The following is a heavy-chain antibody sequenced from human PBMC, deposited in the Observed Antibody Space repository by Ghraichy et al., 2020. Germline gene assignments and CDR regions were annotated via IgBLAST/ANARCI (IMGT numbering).Heavy chain of an antibody. J-gene: IGHJ4*02. CDR3: ARDQGDGDYVAFDY. CDR1: GFTFSNFG. CDR2: ISNSRSTI. D-gene: IGHD4-17*01. V-gene: IGHV3-48*01. Sequence: GESLRLSCAASGFTFSNFGMNWVRQAPGKGLEWVSYISNSRSTIYYADSVKGRFTISRDNGKNSLYLQMNSLRAEDTAVYYCARDQGDGDYVAFDYWGQGTLVTVSS.